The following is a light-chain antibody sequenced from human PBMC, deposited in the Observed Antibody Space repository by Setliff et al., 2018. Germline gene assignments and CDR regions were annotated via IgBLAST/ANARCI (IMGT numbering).Light chain of an antibody. CDR3: SSYTSSDTWV. J-gene: IGLJ3*02. CDR1: SIDIDGYNY. V-gene: IGLV2-14*01. CDR2: EVT. Sequence: QSALTQPASVSGSPGQSITISCTGTSIDIDGYNYVSWYQQHPGKVPKLMIYEVTNRPSGVSYRFSGPKSGNTASLTISGLQAEDEADYYCSSYTSSDTWVFGGGTKVTV.